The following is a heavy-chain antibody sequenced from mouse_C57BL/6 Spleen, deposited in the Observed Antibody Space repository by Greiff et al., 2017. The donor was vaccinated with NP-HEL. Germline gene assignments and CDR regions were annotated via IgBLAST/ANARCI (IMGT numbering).Heavy chain of an antibody. J-gene: IGHJ1*03. V-gene: IGHV5-16*01. CDR3: ARDGKNWYFDV. Sequence: EVQRVESEGGLVQPGSSMKLSCTASGFTFSDYYMAWVRQVPEKGLEWVANINYDGSSTYYLDSLKSRFIISRDNAKNILYLQMSSLKSEDTATYYCARDGKNWYFDVWGTGTTVTVSS. D-gene: IGHD2-1*01. CDR2: INYDGSST. CDR1: GFTFSDYY.